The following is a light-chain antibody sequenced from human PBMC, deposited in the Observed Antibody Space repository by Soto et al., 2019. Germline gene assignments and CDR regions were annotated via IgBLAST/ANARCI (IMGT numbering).Light chain of an antibody. CDR2: EDN. V-gene: IGLV6-57*04. Sequence: NFMLTQPHSVSESPGKTVTISCTRSSGSIASNYVQWYQQRPGSVPTTVIHEDNQRPSGVPDRFSGSIDSSSNSASLTIPGLKTEDEADYYCQTYDSSNWVFGGGTKVTVL. J-gene: IGLJ3*02. CDR3: QTYDSSNWV. CDR1: SGSIASNY.